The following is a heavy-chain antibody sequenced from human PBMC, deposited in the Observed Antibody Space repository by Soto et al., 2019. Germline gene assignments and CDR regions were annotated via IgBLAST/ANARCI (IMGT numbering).Heavy chain of an antibody. J-gene: IGHJ4*02. D-gene: IGHD4-17*01. V-gene: IGHV4-34*01. Sequence: SETLSLTCAVYGGSFSGYYWSWIRQPPGKGLEWIGEIYYSGSTNYNPSLKSRVTISVDTSKNQFSLKLSSVTAADTAVYDCGGTGIHVTTGTDYWGQGTLVTVSS. CDR2: IYYSGST. CDR1: GGSFSGYY. CDR3: GGTGIHVTTGTDY.